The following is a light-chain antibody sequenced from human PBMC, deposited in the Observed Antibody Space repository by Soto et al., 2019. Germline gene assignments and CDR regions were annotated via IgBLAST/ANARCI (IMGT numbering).Light chain of an antibody. CDR2: DVN. CDR3: SSYTSSSTLV. V-gene: IGLV2-14*03. Sequence: QSVLTQPASVSGSPGQSITISCTGTSSDVGGYSYVSWYQHHPGRAPKLMIYDVNSRPSGVSNRFSGSKSGNTASLTISGLQAEDGADYYCSSYTSSSTLVFGGGTKLTVL. J-gene: IGLJ3*02. CDR1: SSDVGGYSY.